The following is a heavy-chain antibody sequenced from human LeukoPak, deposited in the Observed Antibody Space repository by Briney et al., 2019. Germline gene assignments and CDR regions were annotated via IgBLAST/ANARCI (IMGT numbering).Heavy chain of an antibody. CDR1: GFAFDDFA. J-gene: IGHJ4*02. D-gene: IGHD4-17*01. CDR2: IRRRAYGGAA. CDR3: SRNGLVDFAY. Sequence: PGQSLRLSCTTSGFAFDDFAMSWVRQPAGKGLEWVGFIRRRAYGGAAEYAASVKGRFIISRDDSKGIAYLQMNSLKTEDTAVYYCSRNGLVDFAYCGGGSRVIVSP. V-gene: IGHV3-49*04.